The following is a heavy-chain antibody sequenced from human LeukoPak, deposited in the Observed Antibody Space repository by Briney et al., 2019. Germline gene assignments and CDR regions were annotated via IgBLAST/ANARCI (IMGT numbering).Heavy chain of an antibody. V-gene: IGHV1-3*01. CDR2: INAGNGNT. CDR3: ARGPLGCGGDCYFDY. J-gene: IGHJ4*02. D-gene: IGHD2-21*02. CDR1: GGTFSSYA. Sequence: ASVKVSCKASGGTFSSYAISWVRQAPGQRLEWMGWINAGNGNTKYSQKFQGRVTITRDTSASTAYMELSSLRSEDTAVYYCARGPLGCGGDCYFDYWGQGTLVTVSS.